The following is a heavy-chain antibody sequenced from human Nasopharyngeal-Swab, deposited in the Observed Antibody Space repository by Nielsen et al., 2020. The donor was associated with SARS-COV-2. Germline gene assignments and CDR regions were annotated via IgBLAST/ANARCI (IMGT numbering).Heavy chain of an antibody. J-gene: IGHJ3*02. V-gene: IGHV3-21*01. Sequence: GESLKISCAASGFTFDDYAMHWVRQAPGKGLEWVSSISSSSSYIYYADSVKGRFTISRDNAKNSLYLQMNSLRAEDTAVYYCARSQGERRAGAFDIWGQGTMVTVSS. CDR3: ARSQGERRAGAFDI. D-gene: IGHD1-1*01. CDR2: ISSSSSYI. CDR1: GFTFDDYA.